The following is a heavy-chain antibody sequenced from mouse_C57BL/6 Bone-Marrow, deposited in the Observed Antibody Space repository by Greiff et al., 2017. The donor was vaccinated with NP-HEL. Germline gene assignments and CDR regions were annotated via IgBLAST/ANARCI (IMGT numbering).Heavy chain of an antibody. V-gene: IGHV1-7*01. CDR2: INPSSGYT. CDR1: GYTFTSYW. Sequence: VQLQESGAELAKPGASVKLSCKASGYTFTSYWMHWVKQRPGQGLEWIGDINPSSGYTNYNQKFKDKATLTADKSSSTAYMQLSSLTSEDSAVYYCARSPYPHYAMDYWGQGTSVTVSS. CDR3: ARSPYPHYAMDY. J-gene: IGHJ4*01.